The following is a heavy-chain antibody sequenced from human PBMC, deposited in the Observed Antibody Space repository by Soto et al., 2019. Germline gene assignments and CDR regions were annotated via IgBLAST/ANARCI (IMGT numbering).Heavy chain of an antibody. CDR1: GYTLTELS. CDR3: ATVTRYYYDSSGYPQIAAFDI. D-gene: IGHD3-22*01. V-gene: IGHV1-24*01. J-gene: IGHJ3*02. CDR2: FDPEDGET. Sequence: ASVKVSCKVSGYTLTELSMHWVRQAPGKGLEGTGGFDPEDGETIYAQKFQGRVTMTEDTSTDTAYMELSSLRSEDTAVYYCATVTRYYYDSSGYPQIAAFDIWGQGTMVTV.